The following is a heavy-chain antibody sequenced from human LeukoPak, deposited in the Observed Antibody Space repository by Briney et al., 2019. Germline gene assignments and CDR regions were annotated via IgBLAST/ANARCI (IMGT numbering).Heavy chain of an antibody. V-gene: IGHV3-30-3*01. CDR1: GFTFSSHA. Sequence: SGGSLRLSCAASGFTFSSHAMHWVRQAPGKGLEWVAVISYDGSNKYYADSVKGRFTISRDNSKNTLYLQMNSLRADNTAVYYCARDRNYYDSSGYLDYWGQGTLVTVSS. J-gene: IGHJ4*02. CDR2: ISYDGSNK. CDR3: ARDRNYYDSSGYLDY. D-gene: IGHD3-22*01.